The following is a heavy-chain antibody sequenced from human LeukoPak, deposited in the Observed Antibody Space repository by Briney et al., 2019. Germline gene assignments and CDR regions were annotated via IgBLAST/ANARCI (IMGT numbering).Heavy chain of an antibody. J-gene: IGHJ5*02. V-gene: IGHV3-33*01. Sequence: GGSLRLSCAASGFTFSTFGMHWVRQGPGKGLEWVAVIWYDGSHQYYADSVKGRFTISRDNSKNTLSLQMNTLSAEDTAVYYCATRSWGYGNHWGQGTLVTVSS. CDR2: IWYDGSHQ. CDR3: ATRSWGYGNH. CDR1: GFTFSTFG. D-gene: IGHD7-27*01.